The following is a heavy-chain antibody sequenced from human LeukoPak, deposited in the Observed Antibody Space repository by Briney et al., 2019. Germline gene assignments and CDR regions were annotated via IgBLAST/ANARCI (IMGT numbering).Heavy chain of an antibody. D-gene: IGHD3-22*01. CDR2: ISGSGGST. CDR3: AKYYDSSGYPISRVY. V-gene: IGHV3-23*01. Sequence: PGGSLRLSCAASGFTFSSYAMSWVRQAPGKGLEWVSAISGSGGSTYYADSVKGRFTISRDNSKNTLYLQMNSLRAEDTAVYYCAKYYDSSGYPISRVYWGQGTLVTVSS. CDR1: GFTFSSYA. J-gene: IGHJ4*02.